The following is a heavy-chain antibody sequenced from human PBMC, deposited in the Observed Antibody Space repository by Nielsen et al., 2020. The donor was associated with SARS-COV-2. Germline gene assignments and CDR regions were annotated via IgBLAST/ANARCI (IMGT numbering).Heavy chain of an antibody. V-gene: IGHV1-69*01. CDR2: IVPMFGTA. J-gene: IGHJ4*02. Sequence: WVRQAPGQGLVWMGGIVPMFGTANYAQEFQGRVTITADESTSTAYMELSSLRSEDTAVYYCARDNRYYYDSSGYYNFDYWGQGTLVTVSS. CDR3: ARDNRYYYDSSGYYNFDY. D-gene: IGHD3-22*01.